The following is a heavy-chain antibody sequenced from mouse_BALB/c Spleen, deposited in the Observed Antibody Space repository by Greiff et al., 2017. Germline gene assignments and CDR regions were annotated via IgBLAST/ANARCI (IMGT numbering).Heavy chain of an antibody. CDR1: GYAFTSYN. Sequence: VQLQQSGPELVKPGASVKVSCKASGYAFTSYNMYWVKQSHGKSLEWIGYIDPYNGGTSYNQKFKGKATLTVDKSSSTAYMHLHSLTSEDSAVYYCARGGAARALLYAMDYWGQGTSVTVSS. CDR2: IDPYNGGT. V-gene: IGHV1S135*01. D-gene: IGHD3-1*01. J-gene: IGHJ4*01. CDR3: ARGGAARALLYAMDY.